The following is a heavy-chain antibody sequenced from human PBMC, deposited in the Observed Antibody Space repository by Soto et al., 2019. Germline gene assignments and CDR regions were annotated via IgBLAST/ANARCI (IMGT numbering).Heavy chain of an antibody. V-gene: IGHV5-51*01. D-gene: IGHD2-21*02. CDR1: GYSFTSYW. J-gene: IGHJ6*02. CDR2: IYPGDSDT. CDR3: ARLRVVVTAKNGMDV. Sequence: GESLKISCKGSGYSFTSYWIGWVRQMPGKGLEWMGIIYPGDSDTRYSPSSQGQVTISADKSISTAYLQWSSLKASDTAMYYCARLRVVVTAKNGMDVWGQGTTVTVSS.